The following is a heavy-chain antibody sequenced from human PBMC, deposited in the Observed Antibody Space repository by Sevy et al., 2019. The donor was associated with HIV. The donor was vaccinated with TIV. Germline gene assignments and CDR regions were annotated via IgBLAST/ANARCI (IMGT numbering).Heavy chain of an antibody. Sequence: ASVKVSCKASGYTFTGYYMHWVRQAPGQGLEWMGRINPNSGGTNYAQKFQGRVTMTRDTSISTAYTELSRLRSDDTAVYYCARVRGYDSSGYYKGVAFDIWGQGTMVTVSS. CDR3: ARVRGYDSSGYYKGVAFDI. D-gene: IGHD3-22*01. J-gene: IGHJ3*02. CDR2: INPNSGGT. V-gene: IGHV1-2*06. CDR1: GYTFTGYY.